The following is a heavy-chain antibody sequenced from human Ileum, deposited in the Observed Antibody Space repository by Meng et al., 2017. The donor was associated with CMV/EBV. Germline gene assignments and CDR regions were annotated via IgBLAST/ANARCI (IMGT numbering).Heavy chain of an antibody. CDR1: GFTFSSYS. V-gene: IGHV3-21*01. CDR3: ALRGY. J-gene: IGHJ4*02. Sequence: GESLKISCAASGFTFSSYSMNWVRQAPGKGLEWVSSISSSSSYIYYADSVKGRFNISRDNAKDSLYLQMNSLRAEDTAVYYCALRGYWGQGTLVTVSS. CDR2: ISSSSSYI.